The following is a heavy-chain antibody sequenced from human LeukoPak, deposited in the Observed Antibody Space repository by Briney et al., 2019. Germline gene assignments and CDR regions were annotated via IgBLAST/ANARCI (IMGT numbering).Heavy chain of an antibody. D-gene: IGHD6-6*01. Sequence: PVKVSCKASGGTFSSYTISWVRQAPGQGLEWMGRIIPILGIANYAQKFQGRVTITADKSTSTAYMELSSLRSEDTAVYYCARFAEQLRGLGYYYYGMDVWGQGTTVTVSS. CDR2: IIPILGIA. V-gene: IGHV1-69*02. CDR1: GGTFSSYT. CDR3: ARFAEQLRGLGYYYYGMDV. J-gene: IGHJ6*02.